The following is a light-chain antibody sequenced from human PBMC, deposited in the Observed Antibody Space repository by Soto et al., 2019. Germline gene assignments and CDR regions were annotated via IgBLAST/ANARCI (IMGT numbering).Light chain of an antibody. CDR1: QSVSSN. J-gene: IGKJ4*01. V-gene: IGKV3-15*01. CDR2: GAS. Sequence: ETVMTQSPATLSVSPGERATLSCRASQSVSSNLGWYQQKAGQAPRLLMYGASTRATGIPARFSGSGSGTEFTLTISSLQSEDFAVYYCQQYNNWPLTFGGGTKVEIK. CDR3: QQYNNWPLT.